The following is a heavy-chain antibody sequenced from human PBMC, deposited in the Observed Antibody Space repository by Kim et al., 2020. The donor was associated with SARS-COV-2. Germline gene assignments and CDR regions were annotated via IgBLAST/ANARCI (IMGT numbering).Heavy chain of an antibody. J-gene: IGHJ6*02. Sequence: GESLKISCKGSGYSFTSYWIGWVRQMPGKGLEWMGIIYPGDSDTRYSPSFQGQVTISADKSISTAYLQWSSLKASDTAMYYCARVRAGQDTAYYYGMDVWGQGTTVTVSS. CDR2: IYPGDSDT. CDR1: GYSFTSYW. D-gene: IGHD5-18*01. CDR3: ARVRAGQDTAYYYGMDV. V-gene: IGHV5-51*01.